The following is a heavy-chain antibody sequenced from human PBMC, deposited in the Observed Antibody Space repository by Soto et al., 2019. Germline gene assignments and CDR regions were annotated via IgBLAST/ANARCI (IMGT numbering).Heavy chain of an antibody. CDR3: ARRGVDRYYYYMDV. CDR2: INPNSGGT. Sequence: GASVKVSCKASGYTFTGYYMRWVRQAPGQGLEWMGWINPNSGGTNYAQKFQGWVTMTRDTSISTAYMELSRLRSDDTAVYYCARRGVDRYYYYMDVWGKGTTVTVSS. D-gene: IGHD3-10*01. J-gene: IGHJ6*03. CDR1: GYTFTGYY. V-gene: IGHV1-2*04.